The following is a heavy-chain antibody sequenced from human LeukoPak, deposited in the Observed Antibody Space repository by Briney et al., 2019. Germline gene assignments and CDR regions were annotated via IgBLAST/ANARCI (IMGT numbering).Heavy chain of an antibody. CDR1: GLTFSSYG. D-gene: IGHD5-12*01. CDR2: IWYDGSNK. J-gene: IGHJ4*02. Sequence: GGSLRLSCAASGLTFSSYGMHWVRQAPGKGLEWVAVIWYDGSNKYYADSVKGRFTISRDNSKNTLYLQMNSLRAEDTAVYYCAKDQRYSGYDAGDYWGQGTLVTVSS. CDR3: AKDQRYSGYDAGDY. V-gene: IGHV3-33*06.